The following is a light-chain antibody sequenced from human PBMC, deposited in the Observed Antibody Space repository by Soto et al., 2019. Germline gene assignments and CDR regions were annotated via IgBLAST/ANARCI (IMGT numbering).Light chain of an antibody. CDR1: QSVSSSY. CDR3: QQYGSSLYT. CDR2: GAS. Sequence: EIVLTQSPGTLSLSPGERATLSCRASQSVSSSYLVWYQQKPGQAPRLLIYGASSRATGIPDRFSGSGSGTDFTLTISRLAPEDFAVYYCQQYGSSLYTFGQGTKLEIK. J-gene: IGKJ2*01. V-gene: IGKV3-20*01.